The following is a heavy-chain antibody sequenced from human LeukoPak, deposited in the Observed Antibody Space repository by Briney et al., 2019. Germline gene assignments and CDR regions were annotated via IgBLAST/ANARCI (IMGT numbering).Heavy chain of an antibody. V-gene: IGHV4-59*01. J-gene: IGHJ6*02. CDR2: IYYSGST. CDR1: GGSISNYY. D-gene: IGHD2-15*01. CDR3: ARKAHCSGGSCYSSYSSGMDV. Sequence: PSETLSLTCTVSGGSISNYYWSWIRQPPGKGLECIGYIYYSGSTNYNPSLKSRVTISVDTSKNQFSLKVTSVTAADTAVYYCARKAHCSGGSCYSSYSSGMDVWGQGTTVTVSS.